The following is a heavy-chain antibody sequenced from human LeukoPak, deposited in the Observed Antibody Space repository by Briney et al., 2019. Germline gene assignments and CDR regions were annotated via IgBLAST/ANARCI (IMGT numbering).Heavy chain of an antibody. CDR2: IYPGDSDT. CDR1: GYSFTSYW. J-gene: IGHJ4*02. Sequence: GESLKISCKGSGYSFTSYWIGWVRQMPGKGLERMGIIYPGDSDTRYSPSFQGQVTISADKSISTAYLQWSSLKASDTAMYYCARQAIAVAGTYDYWGQGTLVTVSS. CDR3: ARQAIAVAGTYDY. D-gene: IGHD6-19*01. V-gene: IGHV5-51*01.